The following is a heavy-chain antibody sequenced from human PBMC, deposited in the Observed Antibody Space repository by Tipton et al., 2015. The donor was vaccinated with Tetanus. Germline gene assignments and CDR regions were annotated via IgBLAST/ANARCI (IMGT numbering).Heavy chain of an antibody. J-gene: IGHJ4*02. V-gene: IGHV3-49*03. Sequence: RSLRLSCPASGFTFGEYAMSWFRQAPGRGLEWVSFIRSKAYGGTPEYAASVKGRFTISRDDSKNIAYLQMNSLKTEDTAVYYCTRGRRWLQRRSYYFDYWGQGTLVTVSS. D-gene: IGHD5-24*01. CDR1: GFTFGEYA. CDR2: IRSKAYGGTP. CDR3: TRGRRWLQRRSYYFDY.